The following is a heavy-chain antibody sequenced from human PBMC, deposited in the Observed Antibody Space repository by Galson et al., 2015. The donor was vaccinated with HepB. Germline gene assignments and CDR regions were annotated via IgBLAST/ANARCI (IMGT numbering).Heavy chain of an antibody. J-gene: IGHJ3*02. D-gene: IGHD2-15*01. CDR1: GYTFTSYY. CDR3: ARAEYCSGGSCYSKRAFDI. Sequence: SVKVSCKASGYTFTSYYMHWVRQAPGQGLEWMGIINPSGGSTSYAQKLQGRVTMTTDTSTSTAYMELRSLRSDDTAVYYCARAEYCSGGSCYSKRAFDIWGQGTMVTVSS. CDR2: INPSGGST. V-gene: IGHV1-46*01.